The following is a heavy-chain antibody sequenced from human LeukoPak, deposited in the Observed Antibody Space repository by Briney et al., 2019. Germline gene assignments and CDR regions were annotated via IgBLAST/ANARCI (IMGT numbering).Heavy chain of an antibody. CDR1: GYSISSGYY. CDR3: ARMIVVAHFDY. J-gene: IGHJ4*02. CDR2: IYYSGST. V-gene: IGHV4-38-2*02. Sequence: SETLSLTCTVSGYSISSGYYWGWIRQPPGKGLEWIGYIYYSGSTNYNPSLKSRVTISVDTSKNQFSLKLSSVTAADTAVYYCARMIVVAHFDYWGQGTLVTVSS. D-gene: IGHD3-22*01.